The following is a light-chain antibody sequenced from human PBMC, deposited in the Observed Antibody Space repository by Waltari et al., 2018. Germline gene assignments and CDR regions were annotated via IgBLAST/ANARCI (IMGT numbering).Light chain of an antibody. CDR1: QSVLYNSNNKNY. J-gene: IGKJ1*01. CDR3: QQYYSAPRT. V-gene: IGKV4-1*01. Sequence: DIVMTQSPDSLAVSLGERATINCKSSQSVLYNSNNKNYLAWFQQKPGQPPKTLTYWASTRESGVPDRFSGSGSGTDFTLTISSLQAEDVAVYYCQQYYSAPRTFGQGTKVEIK. CDR2: WAS.